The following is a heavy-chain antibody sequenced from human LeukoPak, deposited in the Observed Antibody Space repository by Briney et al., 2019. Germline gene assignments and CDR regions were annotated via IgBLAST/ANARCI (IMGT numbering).Heavy chain of an antibody. D-gene: IGHD3-22*01. J-gene: IGHJ4*02. CDR1: GFTFSSYA. Sequence: PGGSLRLSCAASGFTFSSYAMTWVRQAPGKGLEWVSAISGSGGSTYYADSVKGRFTISRDSSKNTLYLQMNSLRAEDTAVYYCARDRLEYYYDSSGYYHDYWGQGTLVTVSS. CDR2: ISGSGGST. CDR3: ARDRLEYYYDSSGYYHDY. V-gene: IGHV3-23*01.